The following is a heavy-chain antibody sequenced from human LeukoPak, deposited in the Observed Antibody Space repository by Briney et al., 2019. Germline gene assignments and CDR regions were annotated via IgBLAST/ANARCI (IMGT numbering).Heavy chain of an antibody. D-gene: IGHD3-16*02. Sequence: PSETLSLTCTVSGGSISSGGYYWSWIRQHPGKGLEWIGYIYYSGSTYYNPSLKSRVTISVDTSKNQFSLKLSSVTAADTAVYYCARVVLPGFYATAAFDIWGQGTMVTVSS. CDR2: IYYSGST. CDR3: ARVVLPGFYATAAFDI. J-gene: IGHJ3*02. CDR1: GGSISSGGYY. V-gene: IGHV4-31*03.